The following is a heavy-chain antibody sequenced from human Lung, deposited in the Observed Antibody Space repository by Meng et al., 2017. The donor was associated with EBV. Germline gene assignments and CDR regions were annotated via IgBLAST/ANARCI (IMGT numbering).Heavy chain of an antibody. CDR1: GDSVSSNSAA. D-gene: IGHD1-7*01. CDR3: ASSRPLAGNWNYHY. CDR2: TYYRSKWYN. J-gene: IGHJ4*02. Sequence: QVQLQQSGPGLVKPSQTLSLTRAISGDSVSSNSAAWNWIRQSPSRGLEWLGRTYYRSKWYNDYAVSVKSRIPINPDTYKNQFSLQLNSVTPEDTAVYYCASSRPLAGNWNYHYWGQGTLVTVSS. V-gene: IGHV6-1*01.